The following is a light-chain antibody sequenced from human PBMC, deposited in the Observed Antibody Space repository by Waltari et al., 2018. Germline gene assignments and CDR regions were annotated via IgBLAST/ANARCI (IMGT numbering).Light chain of an antibody. CDR3: QQYDRIPAT. Sequence: EIVLTQSPGTLSLSPGERGTLSCRASQSVSRFLAWYQQKPGQAPRLLIYGASTRATGIPDRFSGSGSGTDFSLTISRLEPEDFAVYYCQQYDRIPATFGQGTKVEIK. J-gene: IGKJ1*01. V-gene: IGKV3-20*01. CDR2: GAS. CDR1: QSVSRF.